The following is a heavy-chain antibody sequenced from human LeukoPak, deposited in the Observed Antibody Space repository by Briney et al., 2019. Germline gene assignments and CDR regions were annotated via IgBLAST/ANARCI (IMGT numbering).Heavy chain of an antibody. CDR1: DGSISSGDYY. J-gene: IGHJ4*02. V-gene: IGHV4-30-4*01. CDR2: IYYSGST. CDR3: ARVGATSSSWYYFDY. Sequence: SQILSLTCTVSDGSISSGDYYWSWIRQPPGKCLEWIGYIYYSGSTYYNPSLKSRVTISVDTSKKQFSLKLSSVTAADTAVYYCARVGATSSSWYYFDYWGQGTLVTVSS. D-gene: IGHD6-13*01.